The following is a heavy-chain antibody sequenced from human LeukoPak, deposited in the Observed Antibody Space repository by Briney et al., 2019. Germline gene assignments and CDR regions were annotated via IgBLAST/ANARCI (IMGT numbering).Heavy chain of an antibody. D-gene: IGHD2-2*01. J-gene: IGHJ6*04. V-gene: IGHV4-34*01. CDR1: GGSFSGYY. Sequence: ASETLSLTCAVYGGSFSGYYWSWIRQPPGKGLEGIGEINHSGSTNYNPSLKRRVTISVDTSKNQFSLKLRSVTAADTAVYYCARVRYCSSTSCPWGKGTTVTVSS. CDR3: ARVRYCSSTSCP. CDR2: INHSGST.